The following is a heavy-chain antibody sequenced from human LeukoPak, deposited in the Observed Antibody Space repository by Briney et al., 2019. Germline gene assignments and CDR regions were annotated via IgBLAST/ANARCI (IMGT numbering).Heavy chain of an antibody. CDR2: INHSGST. Sequence: SETLSLTCAVYGGSFSSYYWSWIRQPPGKGLEWIGEINHSGSTNYNPSLKSRVTISVDTSKNQFSLKLSSVTAADTAVYYCARGSGLRQWLGRFFDYWGQGTLVTVSS. CDR1: GGSFSSYY. D-gene: IGHD6-19*01. V-gene: IGHV4-34*01. CDR3: ARGSGLRQWLGRFFDY. J-gene: IGHJ4*02.